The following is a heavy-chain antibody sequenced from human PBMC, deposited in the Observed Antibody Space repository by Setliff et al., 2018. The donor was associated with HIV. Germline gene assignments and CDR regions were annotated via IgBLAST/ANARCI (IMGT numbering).Heavy chain of an antibody. D-gene: IGHD2-2*01. CDR3: ARGVVVVPAAREHYYYMDV. CDR1: GYSISSGYY. Sequence: SETLSLTCAVSGYSISSGYYWGWIRQPPGKGLEWIWSIYHSGSTYYNPSLKSRLTISLDTSKNQLSLKLTSVTAADTAVYYCARGVVVVPAAREHYYYMDVWGKGTTVTVSS. J-gene: IGHJ6*03. V-gene: IGHV4-38-2*01. CDR2: IYHSGST.